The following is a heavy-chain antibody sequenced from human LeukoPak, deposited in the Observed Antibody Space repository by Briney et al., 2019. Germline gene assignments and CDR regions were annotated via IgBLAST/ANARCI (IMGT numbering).Heavy chain of an antibody. D-gene: IGHD6-19*01. J-gene: IGHJ4*02. V-gene: IGHV1-18*01. Sequence: VASVKVSCTASGYTFTSYGFSWVRQAPGQGLEWMGWISAYNGNTNYAQKLQGRVTMTTDTSTSTAYMELRSLRSDDTAVYYCARVSVAQWLVLGTGTIDYWGQGTLVTVSS. CDR3: ARVSVAQWLVLGTGTIDY. CDR1: GYTFTSYG. CDR2: ISAYNGNT.